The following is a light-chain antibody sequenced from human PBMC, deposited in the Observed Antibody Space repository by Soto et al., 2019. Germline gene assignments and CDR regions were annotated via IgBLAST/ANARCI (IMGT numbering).Light chain of an antibody. CDR3: QQYGSSPRT. CDR1: QSVSSSY. CDR2: GAS. Sequence: EIVLAHSPCTLSLSPGKRATLSCRSSQSVSSSYLAWYQQTPGQAPRLLIYGASSRATGIPDRFSGSGSGTDFTLTISRLEPEDFAVYYCQQYGSSPRTFGQGTKVDIK. V-gene: IGKV3-20*01. J-gene: IGKJ1*01.